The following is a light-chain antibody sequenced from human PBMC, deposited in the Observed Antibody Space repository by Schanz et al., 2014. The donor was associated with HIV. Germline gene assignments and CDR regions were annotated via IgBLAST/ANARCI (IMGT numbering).Light chain of an antibody. V-gene: IGLV2-8*01. J-gene: IGLJ1*01. CDR1: TSDIGNHDF. Sequence: QSALTQPPSASGSPGQSVTISCTGTTSDIGNHDFVSWYQQHPGKAPKLMIYDVTKRPSGVPARFSGSKSGNTASLTVSGLQADDEADYYCSSLSTSGAPVFGTGTKLTV. CDR2: DVT. CDR3: SSLSTSGAPV.